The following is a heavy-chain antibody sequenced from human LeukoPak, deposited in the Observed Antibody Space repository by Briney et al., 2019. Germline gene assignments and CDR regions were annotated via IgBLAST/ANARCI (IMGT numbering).Heavy chain of an antibody. CDR2: IDSSGGYM. V-gene: IGHV3-21*01. CDR1: GFTFNTYS. D-gene: IGHD6-19*01. CDR3: ARTTYSSGWYGYYYMDV. Sequence: GGSLRLSCEASGFTFNTYSMNWARQAPGKGLEWVSSIDSSGGYMFYADSVKGRFTISRDNAKNSLYLQMNSLRAEDTAVYYCARTTYSSGWYGYYYMDVWGKGTTVTVSS. J-gene: IGHJ6*03.